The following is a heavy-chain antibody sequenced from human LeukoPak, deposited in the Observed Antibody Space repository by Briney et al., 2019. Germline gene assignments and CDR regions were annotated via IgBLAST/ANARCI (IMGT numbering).Heavy chain of an antibody. J-gene: IGHJ3*02. Sequence: GSLRLSCAASGFTFSSYWMHWVRQAPGKGLVWVSRINTDGSSTSYADSVKGRFTISRDNAKNTAYLQMNSLRAEDTAVYYCARDIRIQLWLRPDAFDIWGQGTMVTVSS. D-gene: IGHD5-18*01. CDR3: ARDIRIQLWLRPDAFDI. CDR2: INTDGSST. CDR1: GFTFSSYW. V-gene: IGHV3-74*01.